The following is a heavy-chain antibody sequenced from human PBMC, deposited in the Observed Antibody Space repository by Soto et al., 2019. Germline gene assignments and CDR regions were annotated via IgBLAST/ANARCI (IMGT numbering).Heavy chain of an antibody. Sequence: EVQLLESGGGLVQPGGSLRLSCAASGFTFSSYAMSWVRQAPGKGLEWVSAISGSGDSTYFADSVKGRFTISRDNSKNTLYLQMNSLRAEDTAVYYCAKFRDYGFEAFDIWGQGTMVTVSS. CDR1: GFTFSSYA. J-gene: IGHJ3*02. V-gene: IGHV3-23*01. CDR2: ISGSGDST. CDR3: AKFRDYGFEAFDI. D-gene: IGHD4-17*01.